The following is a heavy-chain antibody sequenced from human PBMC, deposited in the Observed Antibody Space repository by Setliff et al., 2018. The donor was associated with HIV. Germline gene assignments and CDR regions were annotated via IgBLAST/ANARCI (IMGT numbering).Heavy chain of an antibody. CDR1: GFTFSSYW. CDR2: INQNGREK. V-gene: IGHV3-7*01. Sequence: GGSLRLSCAASGFTFSSYWMSWVRQAPGKGLEWVANINQNGREKYYVDSVKGRFTISRDNAKNSLYLQMNSLRGEDTAVYYCTSQGQNTFNIWGQGTMVTVSS. J-gene: IGHJ3*02. CDR3: TSQGQNTFNI.